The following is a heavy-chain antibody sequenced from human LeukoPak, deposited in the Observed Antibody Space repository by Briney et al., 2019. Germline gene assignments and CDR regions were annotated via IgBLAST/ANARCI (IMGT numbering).Heavy chain of an antibody. CDR3: ASNGEGYDSSGTGY. D-gene: IGHD3-22*01. CDR1: GFTFSSYW. Sequence: HAGGSLRLSCAASGFTFSSYWMSWVRQAPGKGLEWVANIKQDGSEKYYVDSVKGRFTISRDNAKNSLYLQMNSLRAEDTAVYYCASNGEGYDSSGTGYWGQGTLVTVSS. J-gene: IGHJ4*02. V-gene: IGHV3-7*03. CDR2: IKQDGSEK.